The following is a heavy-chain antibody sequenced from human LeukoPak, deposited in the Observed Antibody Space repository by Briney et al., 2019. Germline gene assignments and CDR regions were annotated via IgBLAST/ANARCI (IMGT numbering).Heavy chain of an antibody. CDR2: INAGNGNT. J-gene: IGHJ6*02. Sequence: DSAKVSCKASGYTFTSYAMHWVRQAPGQRLEWMGWINAGNGNTKYSQKFQGRVTITRDTSASTAYMELSSLRSEDTAVYYCARDPARVVALHYYYGMDVWGQGTTVTVSS. D-gene: IGHD2-15*01. V-gene: IGHV1-3*01. CDR3: ARDPARVVALHYYYGMDV. CDR1: GYTFTSYA.